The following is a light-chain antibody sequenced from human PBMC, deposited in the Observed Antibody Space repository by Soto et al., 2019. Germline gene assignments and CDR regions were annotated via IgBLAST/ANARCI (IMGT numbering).Light chain of an antibody. V-gene: IGKV1-39*01. J-gene: IGKJ4*01. CDR1: QYISDF. CDR2: AAS. CDR3: QQSYTTPLT. Sequence: DIQMTQSPSSLSVSVGDRVTITCRASQYISDFLNWYQQKPGKAPVILIYAASTLQSGVPSRLTGSRSETNFTLIISSLQPEDFATYYCQQSYTTPLTFGGGTKV.